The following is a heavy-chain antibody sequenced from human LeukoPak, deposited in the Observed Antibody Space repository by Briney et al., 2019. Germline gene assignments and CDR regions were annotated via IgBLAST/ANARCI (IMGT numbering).Heavy chain of an antibody. CDR2: INPNSGGT. Sequence: ASVKVSCKASGYTFTGYYMHWVRQAPGQGLEWMGWINPNSGGTNYAQKFQGRVTMTRDTSISTAYIELSRLRSDDTAVYYCARERRTPMIFSSSKGLDYWGQGTLVTVSS. CDR3: ARERRTPMIFSSSKGLDY. D-gene: IGHD3-22*01. CDR1: GYTFTGYY. J-gene: IGHJ4*02. V-gene: IGHV1-2*02.